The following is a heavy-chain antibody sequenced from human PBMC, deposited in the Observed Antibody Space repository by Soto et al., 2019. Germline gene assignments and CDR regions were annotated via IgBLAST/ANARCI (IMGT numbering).Heavy chain of an antibody. V-gene: IGHV3-74*01. CDR2: INSDGSST. CDR3: ARDLITIFGVVITQDYGMDV. D-gene: IGHD3-3*01. CDR1: GFTFSSYW. J-gene: IGHJ6*02. Sequence: GGSLRLSCAASGFTFSSYWMHWVRQAPGKGLVWVSRINSDGSSTSYADSVKGRFTISRDNAKNTLYLQMNSLRAEDTAVYYCARDLITIFGVVITQDYGMDVWSQGTTVTVSS.